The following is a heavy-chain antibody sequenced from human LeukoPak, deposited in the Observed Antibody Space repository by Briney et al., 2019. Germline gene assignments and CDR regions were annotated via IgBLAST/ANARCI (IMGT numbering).Heavy chain of an antibody. J-gene: IGHJ6*03. CDR3: AKDLFSGSGRAGNMDV. V-gene: IGHV3-74*01. Sequence: HAGGSLRLSCAASGFTFSSYWMHWVRQAPGKGLVWVSRINSDGSTTTYADSVKGRFTISRDNSKSTLYLQMNSLRAEDTAVYYCAKDLFSGSGRAGNMDVWGKGTTVTVSS. D-gene: IGHD3-10*01. CDR1: GFTFSSYW. CDR2: INSDGSTT.